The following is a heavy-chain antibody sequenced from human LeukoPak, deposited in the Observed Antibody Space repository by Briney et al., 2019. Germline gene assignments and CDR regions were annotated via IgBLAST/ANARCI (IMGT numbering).Heavy chain of an antibody. V-gene: IGHV4-34*01. CDR1: GGSFSGYY. CDR3: ARDQVVTAVVDY. J-gene: IGHJ4*02. D-gene: IGHD2-21*02. CDR2: IYYSGST. Sequence: PSETLSLTCAVYGGSFSGYYWGWIRQPPGKGLEWIGSIYYSGSTYYNPSLKGRVTISVDTSKNQFSLKLSSVTAADTAVYYCARDQVVTAVVDYWGQGTLVTVSS.